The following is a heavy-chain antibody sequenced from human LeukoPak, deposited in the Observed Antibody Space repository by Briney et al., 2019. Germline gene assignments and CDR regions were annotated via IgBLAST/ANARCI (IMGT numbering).Heavy chain of an antibody. CDR3: AKAGKAMVRGVITYYYYYMDG. J-gene: IGHJ6*03. V-gene: IGHV3-23*01. Sequence: GGSLRLSCAASGFTFSSYGMSWVRQAPGKGLEWVSAISGSGGSTYYADSVKGRFTISRDNSKNTLYLQMNSLRAEDTAVYYCAKAGKAMVRGVITYYYYYMDGWGKGTTVTISS. CDR2: ISGSGGST. CDR1: GFTFSSYG. D-gene: IGHD3-10*01.